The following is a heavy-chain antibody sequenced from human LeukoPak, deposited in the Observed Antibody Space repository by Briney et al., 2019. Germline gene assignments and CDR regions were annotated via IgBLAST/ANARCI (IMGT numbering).Heavy chain of an antibody. CDR3: ARDTPQHLKRFDY. D-gene: IGHD6-13*01. V-gene: IGHV1-18*01. CDR1: GYTLDRFG. Sequence: GASVKVSCKASGYTLDRFGISWVRQAPGLGLGWLGWIIPYNGKTIFGDKFQGRVTMTTDTSTSTVYMELTSLRSDDTAVYFCARDTPQHLKRFDYWGQGTLVTVSA. J-gene: IGHJ4*02. CDR2: IIPYNGKT.